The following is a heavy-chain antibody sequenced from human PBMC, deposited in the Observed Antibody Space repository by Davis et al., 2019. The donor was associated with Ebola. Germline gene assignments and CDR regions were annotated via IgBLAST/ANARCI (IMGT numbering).Heavy chain of an antibody. CDR2: ISGSGGST. CDR3: VRDTYYYYNTMDV. V-gene: IGHV3-23*01. CDR1: VITFSSYA. J-gene: IGHJ6*04. Sequence: GGSLRLSCTDSVITFSSYAMTWVRQAPGKGLEWVSAISGSGGSTYYADSVKGRFTISRDNSKNTLYLQMNSLRAEDTAVYYCVRDTYYYYNTMDVWGKGTAVTVSS.